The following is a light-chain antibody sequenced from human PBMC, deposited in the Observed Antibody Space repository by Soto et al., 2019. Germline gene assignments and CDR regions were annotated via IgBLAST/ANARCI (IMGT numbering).Light chain of an antibody. CDR1: QSVSSY. CDR3: KQRSNWPWT. V-gene: IGKV3-11*01. CDR2: DAS. J-gene: IGKJ1*01. Sequence: EIVMTPSPATLSVSPGERATLSCRASQSVSSYLAWYQQKPGQAPRLLIYDASNRATGIPARFSGSGSGTDFTLTISSLEPEDFAVYYCKQRSNWPWTFGQGTKVDI.